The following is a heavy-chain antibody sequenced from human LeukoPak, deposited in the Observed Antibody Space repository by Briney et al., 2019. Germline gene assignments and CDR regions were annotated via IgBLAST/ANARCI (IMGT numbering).Heavy chain of an antibody. J-gene: IGHJ3*02. CDR2: IYPGDSDT. V-gene: IGHV5-51*01. CDR1: GYSFTTYW. CDR3: ARSCTSSNCYLTDAFDM. D-gene: IGHD2-2*01. Sequence: GESLKISCKGFGYSFTTYWISWVRQMPGKGVEWMGIIYPGDSDTKYSPSFRGQVTISADKSISTAYLQWSSLKASDTSMYYCARSCTSSNCYLTDAFDMWVQGTMVTVSS.